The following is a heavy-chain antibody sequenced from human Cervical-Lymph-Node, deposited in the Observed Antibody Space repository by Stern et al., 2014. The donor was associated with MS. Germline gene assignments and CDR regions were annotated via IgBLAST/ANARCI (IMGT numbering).Heavy chain of an antibody. Sequence: VQLVQSGVEVKKPGESLKISCKTSGYTFTKYWIAWVRQMPGKGLEWMGIIPPVSGDPKYSPSFEGQATLSAEKSIRTAYLQWRSLKASDTAMYFCARHGPGFDYYYNGMDVWGQGTTVTV. CDR1: GYTFTKYW. CDR3: ARHGPGFDYYYNGMDV. V-gene: IGHV5-51*01. CDR2: IPPVSGDP. J-gene: IGHJ6*02.